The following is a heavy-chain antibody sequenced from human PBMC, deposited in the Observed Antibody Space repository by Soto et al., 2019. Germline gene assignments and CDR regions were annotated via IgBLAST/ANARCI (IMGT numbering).Heavy chain of an antibody. CDR2: ISGYNGNT. J-gene: IGHJ6*02. Sequence: QVQLVESGAEVKKPGASVKVSCKASSYTFTNYGISWVRQAPGQGLEWMGWISGYNGNTKYAQKFQGRVTMTTGTPTNTAYMDLRSLRSDDTAVYYCARDREYYYDSSGNYYYHYGMDVWGQGTTVTVS. CDR3: ARDREYYYDSSGNYYYHYGMDV. D-gene: IGHD3-22*01. CDR1: SYTFTNYG. V-gene: IGHV1-18*04.